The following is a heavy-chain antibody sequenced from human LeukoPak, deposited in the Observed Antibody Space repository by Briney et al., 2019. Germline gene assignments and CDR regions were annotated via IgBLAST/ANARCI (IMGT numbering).Heavy chain of an antibody. CDR1: GYTFTTYY. D-gene: IGHD1-1*01. Sequence: SVTVSCKVSGYTFTTYYMHWVRRAPGQGLEWMGWINPISGGTDYAQKFQGRVTMTRDTSITTVYMDLSRLTSDDTAVYYCARDRSTTGTSLTDYWGQGTLVTVSS. CDR2: INPISGGT. V-gene: IGHV1-2*02. J-gene: IGHJ4*02. CDR3: ARDRSTTGTSLTDY.